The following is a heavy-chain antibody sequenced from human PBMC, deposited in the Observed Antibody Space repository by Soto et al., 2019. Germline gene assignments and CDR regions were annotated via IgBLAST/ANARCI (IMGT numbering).Heavy chain of an antibody. V-gene: IGHV6-1*01. J-gene: IGHJ4*02. D-gene: IGHD1-1*01. CDR1: GDSVSNNRVA. CDR2: TWYRSEWYN. Sequence: QVQLQQSGPGLVKPSQTLSLTCAISGDSVSNNRVAWNWIRQSPSRGLEWLGRTWYRSEWYNDYAVSVKSRISIKPDTSKNQFSLQLNSVTPEDTAVYYCARDGTCDRRDFDSLGQGTLVTVSS. CDR3: ARDGTCDRRDFDS.